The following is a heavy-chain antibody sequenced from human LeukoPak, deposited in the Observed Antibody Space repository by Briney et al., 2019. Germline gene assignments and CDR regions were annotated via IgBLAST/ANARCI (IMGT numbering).Heavy chain of an antibody. CDR3: ARDYYMGIVDQ. V-gene: IGHV3-48*01. CDR1: GLTFSSYS. D-gene: IGHD3-22*01. Sequence: GGSLRLSCAASGLTFSSYSMNWVRQAPGKWLEWVSYISSSSSTICYADFGKGRFTISRDNAKNSLYLQMNSLRAEDTAVYYCARDYYMGIVDQWGQGTRVSVSS. J-gene: IGHJ5*02. CDR2: ISSSSSTI.